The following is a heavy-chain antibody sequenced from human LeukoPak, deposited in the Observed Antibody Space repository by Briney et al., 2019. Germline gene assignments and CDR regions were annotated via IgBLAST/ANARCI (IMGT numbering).Heavy chain of an antibody. V-gene: IGHV3-66*01. CDR3: ARITIRNDIDP. CDR2: IYSGGST. J-gene: IGHJ5*02. Sequence: GGSLRLSCAASGFTVSSNYMSWVRQAPGKGLEWVSVIYSGGSTYYADSVKGRFTISRDNSKNTLYLQMNSLRAEDTAVYYCARITIRNDIDPWGQGTLVTVSS. CDR1: GFTVSSNY. D-gene: IGHD1-1*01.